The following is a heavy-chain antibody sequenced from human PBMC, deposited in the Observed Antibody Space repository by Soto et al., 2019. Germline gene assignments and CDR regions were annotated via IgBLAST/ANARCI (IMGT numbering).Heavy chain of an antibody. CDR3: ARWDYGDYVDAFDI. CDR2: INHSGRN. CDR1: GGSFSGYY. Sequence: QVQLQQWGAGLLKPSETLSLTCAVYGGSFSGYYWSWIRQPPGKGLEWIGDINHSGRNNYNPSLMRRDTISVATYKTQFSLKLSSVTAADTAVYYCARWDYGDYVDAFDIWGQGTMVTVSS. V-gene: IGHV4-34*01. D-gene: IGHD4-17*01. J-gene: IGHJ3*02.